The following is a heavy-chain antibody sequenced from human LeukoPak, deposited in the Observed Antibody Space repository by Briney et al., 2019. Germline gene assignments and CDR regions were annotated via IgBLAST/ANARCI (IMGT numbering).Heavy chain of an antibody. CDR1: GYTFTGYY. J-gene: IGHJ4*02. Sequence: GASVKVSCKASGYTFTGYYMHWVRQAPGQGPEWMGPINPNSGGTNYAQKFQGRVTMTRDTSISTAYMELSRLRSDDTAVYYCARGSPRIAEAGSDYWGQGTLVTVSS. CDR3: ARGSPRIAEAGSDY. D-gene: IGHD6-19*01. V-gene: IGHV1-2*06. CDR2: INPNSGGT.